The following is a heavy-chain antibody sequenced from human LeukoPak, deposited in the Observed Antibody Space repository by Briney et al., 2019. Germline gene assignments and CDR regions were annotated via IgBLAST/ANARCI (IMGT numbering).Heavy chain of an antibody. CDR2: IYYSGST. D-gene: IGHD4-17*01. V-gene: IGHV4-59*08. CDR1: GGSISSYY. Sequence: SETLSLTCTVSGGSISSYYWSWIRQPPGKGLEWIGYIYYSGSTNYNPSLKSRVTISVDTSKNQFSLKLSSVTAADTAVYYCARGRDRYGDHRRPDAFDIWGQGTMVTVSS. CDR3: ARGRDRYGDHRRPDAFDI. J-gene: IGHJ3*02.